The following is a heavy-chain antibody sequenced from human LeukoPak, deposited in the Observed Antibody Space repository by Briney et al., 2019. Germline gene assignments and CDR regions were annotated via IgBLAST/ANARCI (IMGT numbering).Heavy chain of an antibody. CDR1: GFTFSSYS. CDR3: ARDPGYYDILTGYFRTYYFDY. Sequence: GGSLRLSCAASGFTFSSYSMNWVRQAPGKGLEWVSSISSSSSYIYYADSVKGRFTISRDNAKNSLYLQMNSLRAEDTAVYYCARDPGYYDILTGYFRTYYFDYWGQGTLVTVSS. D-gene: IGHD3-9*01. V-gene: IGHV3-21*01. CDR2: ISSSSSYI. J-gene: IGHJ4*02.